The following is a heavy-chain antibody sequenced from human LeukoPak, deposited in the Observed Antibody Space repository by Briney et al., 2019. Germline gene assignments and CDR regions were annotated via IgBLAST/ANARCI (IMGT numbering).Heavy chain of an antibody. Sequence: SVKVSCKASGGTFSSYAISWVRQAPGQGLEWMGGIIPIFGTANYAQKFQGRVTITADESTSTAYMELSSLRSEDTAVYFCARDSSRDGYNWYYWGQGTLVTVSS. J-gene: IGHJ4*02. CDR3: ARDSSRDGYNWYY. V-gene: IGHV1-69*13. CDR1: GGTFSSYA. CDR2: IIPIFGTA. D-gene: IGHD5-24*01.